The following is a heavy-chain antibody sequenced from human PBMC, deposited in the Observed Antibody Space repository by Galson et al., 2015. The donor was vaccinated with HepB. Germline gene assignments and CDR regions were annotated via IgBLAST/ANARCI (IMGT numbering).Heavy chain of an antibody. J-gene: IGHJ4*02. CDR3: AKDRRGGGSYVDQ. CDR2: ISYNENNR. Sequence: SLRLSCAASGFTFSNYGMHWVRQAPGKGLEWVTVISYNENNREYADSVKGRFTISRDNSKNTLYLQMNSLRAEDTAVYYCAKDRRGGGSYVDQWGQGTLVTVSS. V-gene: IGHV3-30*18. D-gene: IGHD1-26*01. CDR1: GFTFSNYG.